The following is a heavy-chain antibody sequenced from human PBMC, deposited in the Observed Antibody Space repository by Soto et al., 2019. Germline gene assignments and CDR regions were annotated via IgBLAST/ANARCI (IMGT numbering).Heavy chain of an antibody. CDR2: IWYDGSNK. CDR1: GFTFSSYG. D-gene: IGHD6-19*01. V-gene: IGHV3-33*01. J-gene: IGHJ4*02. CDR3: ARDRYSSGSYFDY. Sequence: GGSLRLSCAASGFTFSSYGMHWVRQAPGKGLEWVAVIWYDGSNKYYADSVKGRFTTSRDNSKNTLYLQMNSLRAEDTAVYYCARDRYSSGSYFDYWGQGTLVTVSS.